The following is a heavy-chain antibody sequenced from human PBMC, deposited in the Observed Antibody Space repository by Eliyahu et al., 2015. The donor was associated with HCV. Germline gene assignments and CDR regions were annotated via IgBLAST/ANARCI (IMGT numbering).Heavy chain of an antibody. CDR2: INHSGST. CDR3: ARGRVAGARPSGY. D-gene: IGHD1-26*01. Sequence: QVQLQQWGAGLLKPSETLSXTCAVYGGSFSGYYWSWIRQPPGKGLEWIGEINHSGSTNYNPSLKSRVTISVDTSKNQFSLKLSSVTAADTAVYYCARGRVAGARPSGYWGQGTLVTVSS. J-gene: IGHJ4*02. V-gene: IGHV4-34*01. CDR1: GGSFSGYY.